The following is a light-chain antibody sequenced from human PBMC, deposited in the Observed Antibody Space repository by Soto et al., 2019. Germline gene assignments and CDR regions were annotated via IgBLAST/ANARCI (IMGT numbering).Light chain of an antibody. CDR3: SSYRTGSAFYV. CDR1: SSDVGDYNY. V-gene: IGLV2-14*01. J-gene: IGLJ1*01. CDR2: EVR. Sequence: QSALTQPASVSGSPGQSITISCTGTSSDVGDYNYVSWYQHHPGKAPKLIIYEVRNRPSGVPNRSSGAKSGNTASLTISGLQAEDEADYYCSSYRTGSAFYVFGSGTKVTVL.